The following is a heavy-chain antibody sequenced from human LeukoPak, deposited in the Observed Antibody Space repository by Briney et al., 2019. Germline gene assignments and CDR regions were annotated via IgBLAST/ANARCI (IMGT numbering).Heavy chain of an antibody. CDR3: SGGTYADY. CDR1: GFTFSSYW. D-gene: IGHD3-16*01. Sequence: PGGSLRLSCAASGFTFSSYWMTWVRQAPGKGLEWVANIGQDGSEKHYVDSVKGRFTIPRDNAKNSLYLQMNSLRAEDTAVYYCSGGTYADYWGQGTLVTVSS. J-gene: IGHJ4*02. CDR2: IGQDGSEK. V-gene: IGHV3-7*01.